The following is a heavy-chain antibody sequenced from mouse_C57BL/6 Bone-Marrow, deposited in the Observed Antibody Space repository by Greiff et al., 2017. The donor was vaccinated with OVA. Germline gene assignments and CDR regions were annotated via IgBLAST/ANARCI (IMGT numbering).Heavy chain of an antibody. D-gene: IGHD2-10*02. J-gene: IGHJ4*01. V-gene: IGHV14-3*01. CDR3: ARYVVRYDYAMDY. Sequence: EVMLVESVAELVRPGASVKLSCTASGFNITNTYMHWVKQRPEQGLEWIGRIDPANGNTKYAPKVQGKATITADTSSNTAYLQLSSLTSEDTASYYCARYVVRYDYAMDYWGQGASVTVSS. CDR2: IDPANGNT. CDR1: GFNITNTY.